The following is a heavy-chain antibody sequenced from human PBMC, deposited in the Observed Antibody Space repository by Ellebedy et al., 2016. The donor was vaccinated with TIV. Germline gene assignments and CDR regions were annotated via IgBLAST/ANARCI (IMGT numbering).Heavy chain of an antibody. J-gene: IGHJ6*02. CDR3: ASEGKIMTTVWSLIGMDV. CDR1: GYTFTDSY. CDR2: INPKSGGT. V-gene: IGHV1-2*02. Sequence: AASVKVSCKASGYTFTDSYIDWVRQAPGLGLAWMGWINPKSGGTTFAQKFQGRVTMTRDTSITTAYMELNRLTPDDTAVYFCASEGKIMTTVWSLIGMDVWGQGTRVTVSS. D-gene: IGHD4-17*01.